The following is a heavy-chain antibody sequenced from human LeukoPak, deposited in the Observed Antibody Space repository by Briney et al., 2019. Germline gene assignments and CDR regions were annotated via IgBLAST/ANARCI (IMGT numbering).Heavy chain of an antibody. CDR2: INPSGGST. CDR3: ARRLTTVTTDYGMDV. Sequence: ASVKVSCTSSGYTFTSYYMHWVRQAPGQGLEWMGIINPSGGSTSYAQKFQGRVTMTRDTSTSTVYMELSSLRSEDTAVYYCARRLTTVTTDYGMDVWGQGTTVTVSS. J-gene: IGHJ6*02. CDR1: GYTFTSYY. D-gene: IGHD4-17*01. V-gene: IGHV1-46*01.